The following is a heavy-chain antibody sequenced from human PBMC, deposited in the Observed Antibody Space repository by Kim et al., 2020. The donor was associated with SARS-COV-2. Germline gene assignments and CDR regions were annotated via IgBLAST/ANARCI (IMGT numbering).Heavy chain of an antibody. CDR1: GGSISSSSYY. J-gene: IGHJ4*02. D-gene: IGHD2-8*02. Sequence: SETLSLTCTVSGGSISSSSYYWGWIRQPPGKGLEWIGSIYYSGSTYYNPSLKSRVTISVDTSKNQFSLKLSSVTAADTAVYYCARQVVYYVTYYFDYWGQGTLVTVSS. CDR2: IYYSGST. CDR3: ARQVVYYVTYYFDY. V-gene: IGHV4-39*01.